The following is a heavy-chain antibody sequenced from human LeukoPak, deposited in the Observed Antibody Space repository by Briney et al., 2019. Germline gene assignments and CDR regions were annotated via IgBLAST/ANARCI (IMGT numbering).Heavy chain of an antibody. CDR2: INSDGSST. Sequence: GGSLRLSCAASGFTLSIYWMLWVRQAPGKGLVWVSRINSDGSSTSYADSVKGRFTIYRDNAKNTLYLQMNSLRAEDTAVYYCATDDYSNPFDYWGQGTLVTVSS. V-gene: IGHV3-74*01. D-gene: IGHD4-11*01. CDR1: GFTLSIYW. CDR3: ATDDYSNPFDY. J-gene: IGHJ4*02.